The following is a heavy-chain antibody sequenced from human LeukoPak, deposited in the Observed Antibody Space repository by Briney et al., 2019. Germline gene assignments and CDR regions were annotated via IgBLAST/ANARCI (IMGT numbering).Heavy chain of an antibody. D-gene: IGHD2-15*01. Sequence: SETQSLTCAVYGGSFSGYYWSWIRQPPGKGLEWIGEIKHSGSTNYNPSLKSRVTISVGTSKNQFSLKHSSVTAVDTAVYYCAILEWGRSDYWGQGTLVTVSS. CDR1: GGSFSGYY. CDR2: IKHSGST. J-gene: IGHJ4*02. V-gene: IGHV4-34*01. CDR3: AILEWGRSDY.